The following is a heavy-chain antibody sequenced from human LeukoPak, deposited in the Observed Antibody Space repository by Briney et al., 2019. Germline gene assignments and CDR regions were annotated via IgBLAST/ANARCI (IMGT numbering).Heavy chain of an antibody. D-gene: IGHD7-27*01. V-gene: IGHV3-48*03. CDR2: ISSSDNNI. Sequence: GGSRRLSCAASGFTFSSYEMNWVRQAPGRGLEWVSYISSSDNNIYYADSVKGRFTISRDNAKNSLYLQMNSLRAEDTAVYYCARDINWVGGYWGQGTLVTVSS. J-gene: IGHJ4*02. CDR1: GFTFSSYE. CDR3: ARDINWVGGY.